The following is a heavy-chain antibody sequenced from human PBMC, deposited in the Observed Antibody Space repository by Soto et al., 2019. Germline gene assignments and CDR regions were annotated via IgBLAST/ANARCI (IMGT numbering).Heavy chain of an antibody. V-gene: IGHV3-30*18. CDR3: AKEGYTYYYDSSGPY. CDR2: ISYDGSNK. D-gene: IGHD3-22*01. CDR1: GFTFSSYG. J-gene: IGHJ4*02. Sequence: GGSLRLSCAASGFTFSSYGMHWVRQAPGKGLEWVAVISYDGSNKYYADSVKGRFTISRDNSKNTLYLQMNSLRAEDTAVYYCAKEGYTYYYDSSGPYWGQGTLVTVSS.